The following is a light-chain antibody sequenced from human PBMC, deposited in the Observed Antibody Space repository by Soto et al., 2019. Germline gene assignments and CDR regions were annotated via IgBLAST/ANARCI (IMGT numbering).Light chain of an antibody. CDR3: SSYTGGNPSYV. J-gene: IGLJ1*01. V-gene: IGLV2-8*01. CDR1: SSDVGGYDY. Sequence: QSALTQPPSASGSPGQSVTISCTGTSSDVGGYDYVSWYQQHPGKAPKLMIYEVTIRPSGVSDRFSGSKSGNTASLTVSVLQAEDEADYYCSSYTGGNPSYVVGTGTKLTVL. CDR2: EVT.